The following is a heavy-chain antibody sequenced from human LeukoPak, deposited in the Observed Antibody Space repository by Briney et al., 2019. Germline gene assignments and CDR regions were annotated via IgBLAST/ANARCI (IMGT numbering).Heavy chain of an antibody. J-gene: IGHJ4*02. CDR3: AKDLRIRAGVPDY. CDR1: GFTFSTYA. CDR2: ISSGGGFT. D-gene: IGHD2-8*01. V-gene: IGHV3-23*01. Sequence: GGSLRLSRAASGFTFSTYAMSWVRQAPGKGLEWVSTISSGGGFTYYSESVKGRFTISRDSSKSTLCLQMNSLRAEDTAVYYCAKDLRIRAGVPDYWGQGTLVTVSS.